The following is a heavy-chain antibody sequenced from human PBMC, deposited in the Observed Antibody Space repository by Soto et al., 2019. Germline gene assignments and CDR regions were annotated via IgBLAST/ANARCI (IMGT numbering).Heavy chain of an antibody. CDR2: ITSSSSTI. D-gene: IGHD2-21*02. V-gene: IGHV3-48*02. Sequence: PGGSLRLSCAASGFTFSSYAMSWVRQAPGKGLEWISYITSSSSTIYYADSVKGRFTISRDNAKNSLYLQMNSLRDDDTAVYYCARGRVGTAYFDYWDQGALVTVSS. CDR3: ARGRVGTAYFDY. CDR1: GFTFSSYA. J-gene: IGHJ4*02.